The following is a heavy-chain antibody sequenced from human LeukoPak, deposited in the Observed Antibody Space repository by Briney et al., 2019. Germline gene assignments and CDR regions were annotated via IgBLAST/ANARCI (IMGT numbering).Heavy chain of an antibody. CDR1: GFTFSTYN. CDR2: ISSNSDYI. D-gene: IGHD3-22*01. Sequence: GGSLRLSCAASGFTFSTYNMNWVRQAPGKGLEWVSSISSNSDYIYYADSLKGRFTISRDNAKNSLYLQMNSLRAEDTAVYYCAKDRNYYYDSSGYYSYYFDYWGQGTLVTVSS. J-gene: IGHJ4*02. CDR3: AKDRNYYYDSSGYYSYYFDY. V-gene: IGHV3-21*04.